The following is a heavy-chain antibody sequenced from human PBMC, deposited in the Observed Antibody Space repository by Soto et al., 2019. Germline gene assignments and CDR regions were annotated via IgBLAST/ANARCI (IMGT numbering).Heavy chain of an antibody. J-gene: IGHJ4*02. Sequence: QVQLQEWGPGLVKPSETLSLTCIVSRGSISNYFWTWLRQPPGRGLEWIGYISYSGTTNYNASLKSRVTIAVDTCANQFSLRVRSVTAADTVVYCCARIRGLGEVSPYFDHWGQGARVTVSS. V-gene: IGHV4-59*01. CDR1: RGSISNYF. D-gene: IGHD3-16*01. CDR2: ISYSGTT. CDR3: ARIRGLGEVSPYFDH.